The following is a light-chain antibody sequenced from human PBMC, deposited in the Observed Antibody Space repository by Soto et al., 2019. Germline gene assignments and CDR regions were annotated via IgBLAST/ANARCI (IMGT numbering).Light chain of an antibody. CDR1: QSISGY. J-gene: IGKJ1*01. V-gene: IGKV1-39*01. CDR2: AAS. Sequence: DIQMTQSPSSLSASVGDRVSITCRASQSISGYLNWYQKKSGQAPKLLMYAASTLQSGVPSRFSGSGSGTDFTLTISRLEPEDFAVYYCQQYGSSPRTFGQGTKVDIK. CDR3: QQYGSSPRT.